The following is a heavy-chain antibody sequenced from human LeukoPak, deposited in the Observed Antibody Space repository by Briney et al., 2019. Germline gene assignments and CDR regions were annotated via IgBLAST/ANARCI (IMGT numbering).Heavy chain of an antibody. Sequence: GSLGLSCAASGFTFSSYAMHWVRQAPGKGLEGVAVISYDGSNKYYADSVKGRFTISRDNSKNTLYLQMNSLRAEDTAVYYCARVPPRSGSYYVDYWGQGTLVTVSS. J-gene: IGHJ4*02. D-gene: IGHD1-26*01. CDR1: GFTFSSYA. CDR2: ISYDGSNK. V-gene: IGHV3-30-3*01. CDR3: ARVPPRSGSYYVDY.